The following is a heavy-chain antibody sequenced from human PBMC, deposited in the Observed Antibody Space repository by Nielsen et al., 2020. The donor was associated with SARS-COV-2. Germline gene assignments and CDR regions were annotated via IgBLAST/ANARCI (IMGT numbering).Heavy chain of an antibody. Sequence: SVKVSCKASGYIFTSYAISWVRQAPGQGLEWMGGIIPIFGIANYAQKFQGRVTITADESTSTAYMELSSLRSEDTAVYYCARGEWEPTDYYYYGMDVWGQGTTVTVSS. CDR1: GYIFTSYA. CDR2: IIPIFGIA. CDR3: ARGEWEPTDYYYYGMDV. J-gene: IGHJ6*02. V-gene: IGHV1-69*13. D-gene: IGHD1-26*01.